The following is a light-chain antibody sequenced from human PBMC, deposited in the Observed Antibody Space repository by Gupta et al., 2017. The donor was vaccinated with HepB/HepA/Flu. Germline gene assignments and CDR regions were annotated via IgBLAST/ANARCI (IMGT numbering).Light chain of an antibody. Sequence: QSALPQPASVSGSPGQSITISCTGTGSDLGNNNYLSWYQQLPGKAPKVIIYNVSNRPSGVSNRFSGSKSDNTASLTISGLQADDDADYYCSSDTSSRWVFGGGTKLTVL. CDR1: GSDLGNNNY. V-gene: IGLV2-14*01. CDR3: SSDTSSRWV. J-gene: IGLJ3*02. CDR2: NVS.